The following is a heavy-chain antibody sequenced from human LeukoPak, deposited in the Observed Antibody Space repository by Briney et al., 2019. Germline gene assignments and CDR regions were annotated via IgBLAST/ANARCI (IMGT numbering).Heavy chain of an antibody. CDR1: GFTFSSYG. Sequence: PGGSLRLSCAASGFTFSSYGMHWVRQAPGKGLEWVAVISYDGSNKYYADSVKGRFTISRDNSKNTLYLQMNSLRAEDTAVYYCAKDAQKTFSVVDWLPHFDYWGQGTLVTVSS. D-gene: IGHD3-9*01. V-gene: IGHV3-30*18. CDR2: ISYDGSNK. CDR3: AKDAQKTFSVVDWLPHFDY. J-gene: IGHJ4*02.